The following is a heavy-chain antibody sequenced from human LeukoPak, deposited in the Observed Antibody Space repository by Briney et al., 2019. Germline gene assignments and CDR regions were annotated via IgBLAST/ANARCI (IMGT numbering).Heavy chain of an antibody. CDR1: GFTFSSYA. Sequence: GGSLRLSCAASGFTFSSYAMHWVRQAPGKGLEWVAVISYDGSNKYYADSVKGRFTISRDNSKNTLYLQMNSLRAEDTAVSYCARVPQRWLRRAFDYWGQGTLVTVSS. J-gene: IGHJ4*02. CDR2: ISYDGSNK. D-gene: IGHD5-24*01. V-gene: IGHV3-30-3*01. CDR3: ARVPQRWLRRAFDY.